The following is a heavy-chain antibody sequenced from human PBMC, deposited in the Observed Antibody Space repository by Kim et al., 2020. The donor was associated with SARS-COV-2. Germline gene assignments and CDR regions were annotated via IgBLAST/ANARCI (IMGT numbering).Heavy chain of an antibody. Sequence: GGSLRLSCAASGFTFSSYAMHWVRQAPGKGLEWVAVISYDGSNKYYADSVKGRFTISRDNSKNTLYLQMNSLRAEDTAVYYCARAPGIAVAGYFDYWGQGTLVTVSS. CDR2: ISYDGSNK. V-gene: IGHV3-30*04. CDR1: GFTFSSYA. J-gene: IGHJ4*02. CDR3: ARAPGIAVAGYFDY. D-gene: IGHD6-19*01.